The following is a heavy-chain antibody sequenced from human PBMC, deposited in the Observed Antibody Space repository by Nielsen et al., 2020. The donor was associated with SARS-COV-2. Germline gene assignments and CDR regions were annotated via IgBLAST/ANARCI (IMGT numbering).Heavy chain of an antibody. CDR1: GGSVSSGSYY. CDR3: ARDMGARDGMDV. Sequence: SETLSLTCTVSGGSVSSGSYYWSWIRQPPGKGLEWIGYIYYSGSTNYNPSLKSRVTISVDTSKNQFSLKLSSVTAADTAVYYCARDMGARDGMDVWGQGTTVTVSS. D-gene: IGHD1-26*01. CDR2: IYYSGST. J-gene: IGHJ6*02. V-gene: IGHV4-61*01.